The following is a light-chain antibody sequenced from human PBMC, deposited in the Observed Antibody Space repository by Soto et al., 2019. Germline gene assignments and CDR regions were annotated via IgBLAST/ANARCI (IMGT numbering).Light chain of an antibody. J-gene: IGKJ5*01. CDR3: QYHVSSPIT. CDR2: AAS. CDR1: QSVSSSY. V-gene: IGKV3-20*01. Sequence: EIVLTQSPGTLSFSPGERATRSCRAFQSVSSSYLAWYQQKPGQAPRLLIFAASSRASGIPDRFSGSGSGTDFTLTISRLEPEDFALFYCQYHVSSPITFGQGTRLEIK.